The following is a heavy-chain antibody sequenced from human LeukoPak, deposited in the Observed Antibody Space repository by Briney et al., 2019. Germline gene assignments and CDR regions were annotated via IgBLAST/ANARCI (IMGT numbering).Heavy chain of an antibody. D-gene: IGHD3-22*01. V-gene: IGHV1-69*13. CDR1: GGTFSSYA. CDR2: IIPIFGTA. CDR3: ARDPYPYYYDRGSYFQH. Sequence: ASVKVSCKASGGTFSSYAISWVRQAPGQGLEWMGGIIPIFGTANYAQKFQGRVTITADESTSTAYMELSSLRSEDTAVYYCARDPYPYYYDRGSYFQHWGQGTLVTVSS. J-gene: IGHJ1*01.